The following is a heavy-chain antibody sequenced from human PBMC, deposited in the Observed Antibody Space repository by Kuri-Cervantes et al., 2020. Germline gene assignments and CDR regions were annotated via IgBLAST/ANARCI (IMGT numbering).Heavy chain of an antibody. CDR3: AKVGYSSGWAFDY. CDR2: ISGSGGST. Sequence: LRSPGAASGSIFSSYAMSWVRQAPGKGLEWVSAISGSGGSTYYADSVKGRFTISRDNSKNTLYLQMNSLRAEDTAVYYCAKVGYSSGWAFDYWGQGTLVTVSS. V-gene: IGHV3-23*01. D-gene: IGHD6-19*01. CDR1: GSIFSSYA. J-gene: IGHJ4*02.